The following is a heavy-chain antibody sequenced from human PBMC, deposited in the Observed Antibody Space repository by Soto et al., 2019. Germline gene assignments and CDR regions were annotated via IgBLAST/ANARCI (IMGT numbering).Heavy chain of an antibody. CDR1: GFTFSSYA. Sequence: GGSLRLSCAASGFTFSSYAMSWVRQAPGKGLEWVSAISGSGGSTYYADSVKGRFTISRDNSKNTLYLQMNSLRAEDTAVYYCAKDFGGGERLERLYYFDYWGQGTLVTVSS. V-gene: IGHV3-23*01. CDR3: AKDFGGGERLERLYYFDY. J-gene: IGHJ4*02. D-gene: IGHD1-1*01. CDR2: ISGSGGST.